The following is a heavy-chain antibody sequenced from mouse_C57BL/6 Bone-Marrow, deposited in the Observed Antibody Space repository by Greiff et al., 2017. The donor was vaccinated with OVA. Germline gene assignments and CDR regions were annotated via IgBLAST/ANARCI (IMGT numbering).Heavy chain of an antibody. J-gene: IGHJ4*01. D-gene: IGHD2-2*01. V-gene: IGHV14-2*01. CDR3: ASGSTGYYCAMDY. CDR1: GFNIKDYY. Sequence: EVKLLESGAELVKPGASVKLSCTASGFNIKDYYMHWVKQRTEQGLEWIGRIDPEDGDTKYAPKFQGKATITADTSSNTAYLQLSSLTSEDTAVDYCASGSTGYYCAMDYWGQGTSVTVSS. CDR2: IDPEDGDT.